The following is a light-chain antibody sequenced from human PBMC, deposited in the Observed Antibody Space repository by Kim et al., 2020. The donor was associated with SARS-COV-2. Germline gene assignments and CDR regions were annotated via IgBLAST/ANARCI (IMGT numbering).Light chain of an antibody. CDR3: QQYNSWPQT. Sequence: EIVMTHSPATLSMSPGERATLSCRASQSVSSNLAWYQQKPGQAPSLLIYGASTRATGVPAMFSGSGSGTEFTLTISSLQSEDFAIYYCQQYNSWPQTFGQGTKVDIK. J-gene: IGKJ1*01. CDR1: QSVSSN. CDR2: GAS. V-gene: IGKV3-15*01.